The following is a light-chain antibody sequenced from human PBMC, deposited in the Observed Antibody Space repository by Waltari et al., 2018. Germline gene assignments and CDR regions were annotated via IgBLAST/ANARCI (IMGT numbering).Light chain of an antibody. V-gene: IGKV3-11*01. CDR2: DAS. CDR1: QSVSTY. J-gene: IGKJ4*01. Sequence: EIVFTQSPATLSLSPGDGDTLSCRASQSVSTYLAWYQEKPGQAPRLLIYDASNRATGIPARFSGSGSGTDFTLTISGLEPEDSAVYYCQHRFNWPLTFGGGTKVEIK. CDR3: QHRFNWPLT.